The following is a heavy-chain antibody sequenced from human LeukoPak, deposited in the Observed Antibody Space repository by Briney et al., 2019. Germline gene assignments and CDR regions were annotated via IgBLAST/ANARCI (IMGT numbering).Heavy chain of an antibody. Sequence: GASVTVSCKASGGIFINYGVSWVRQAPGQGLEWMGGIIPVFGRKHYAQKFQGRLTFSTAEPTTTLYMELSSLRSEDTAVYYCATRYGDYVDYWYYMDVWGKGTLVTVSS. CDR1: GGIFINYG. J-gene: IGHJ6*03. D-gene: IGHD3-16*01. CDR3: ATRYGDYVDYWYYMDV. CDR2: IIPVFGRK. V-gene: IGHV1-69*05.